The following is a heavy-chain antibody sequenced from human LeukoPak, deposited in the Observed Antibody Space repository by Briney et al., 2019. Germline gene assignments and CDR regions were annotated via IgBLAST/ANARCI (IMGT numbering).Heavy chain of an antibody. CDR1: GGSISSSSYY. V-gene: IGHV4-39*01. J-gene: IGHJ4*02. Sequence: PSETLSLTCTVSGGSISSSSYYWGWIRQPPGKGLEWIGSIYYSGSTYYNPSLKSRVTISVDTSKNQFSLKLSSVTAADTAVYYCARRITIFGVVIPAATERYTWGQGTLVTVSS. CDR3: ARRITIFGVVIPAATERYT. CDR2: IYYSGST. D-gene: IGHD3-3*01.